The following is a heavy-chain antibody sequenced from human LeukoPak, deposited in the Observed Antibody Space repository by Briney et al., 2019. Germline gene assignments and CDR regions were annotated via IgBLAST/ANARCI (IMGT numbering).Heavy chain of an antibody. D-gene: IGHD5-24*01. CDR3: AKDGMATISYYFDY. CDR2: ISGSGGST. V-gene: IGHV3-23*01. Sequence: GGTLRLSCAASGFTFSSYAMSWVRQAPGKGLEWVSAISGSGGSTYYADSVKGRFTISRDNSKNTLYLQMNSLGAEDTAVYYCAKDGMATISYYFDYWGQGTLVTVSS. CDR1: GFTFSSYA. J-gene: IGHJ4*02.